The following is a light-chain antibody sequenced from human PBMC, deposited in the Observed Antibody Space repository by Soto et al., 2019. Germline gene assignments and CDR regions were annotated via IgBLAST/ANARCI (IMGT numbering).Light chain of an antibody. V-gene: IGKV3-20*01. Sequence: EIVLTQSPGTLSLSPGEGATPSCRASQSVSSNFLAWYQQKPGQAPRLLIYGASSRATGIPDRFSGSGSGTDFTLTISRLEPEDFAVYYCQHYGSAPSTFGQGTRLEIK. CDR3: QHYGSAPST. CDR2: GAS. CDR1: QSVSSNF. J-gene: IGKJ5*01.